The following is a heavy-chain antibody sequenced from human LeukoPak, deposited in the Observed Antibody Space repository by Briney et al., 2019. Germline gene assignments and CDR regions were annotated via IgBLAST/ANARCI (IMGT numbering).Heavy chain of an antibody. CDR1: GGTFSSYA. CDR3: ARSNTWEPPLH. J-gene: IGHJ4*02. V-gene: IGHV1-46*01. CDR2: INPSGGST. Sequence: ASVKVSCKASGGTFSSYAISWVRQAPGQGLEWMGIINPSGGSTSYAQKFQGRVTMTRDISTSTDYMELSSLRSEDTAVYYCARSNTWEPPLHWGQGTLVTVSS. D-gene: IGHD1-14*01.